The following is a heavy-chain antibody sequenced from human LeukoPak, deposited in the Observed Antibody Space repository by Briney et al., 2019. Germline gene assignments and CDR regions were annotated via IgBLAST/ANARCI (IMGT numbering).Heavy chain of an antibody. Sequence: GESLKISCKGSGYSFTSYWIGWVRQMPGKGLEWMGIIYPGDSDTRYSPSFQGQVTISADKSISTAYLQWSSLKASDTAMYYCASRTPPKYYYDSSGGSNDAFDIWGQGTMVTVSS. V-gene: IGHV5-51*01. D-gene: IGHD3-22*01. CDR1: GYSFTSYW. CDR2: IYPGDSDT. J-gene: IGHJ3*02. CDR3: ASRTPPKYYYDSSGGSNDAFDI.